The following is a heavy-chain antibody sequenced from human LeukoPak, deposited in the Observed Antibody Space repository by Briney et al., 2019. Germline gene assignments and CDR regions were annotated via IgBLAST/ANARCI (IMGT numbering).Heavy chain of an antibody. CDR1: GFTFANYA. J-gene: IGHJ4*02. CDR3: ARVGCSGEHCYYDH. D-gene: IGHD2-15*01. Sequence: GGSLRLSCVGSGFTFANYAVHWVRQPPGKGLKWMSVISYDGSHIYYADSVEGRFTISRDNSKNTVYLQMNGLGPTDTAVYYCARVGCSGEHCYYDHWGQGTLVTVSS. CDR2: ISYDGSHI. V-gene: IGHV3-30*04.